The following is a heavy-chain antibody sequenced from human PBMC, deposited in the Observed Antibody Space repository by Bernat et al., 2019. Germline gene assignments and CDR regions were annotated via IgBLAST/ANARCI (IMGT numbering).Heavy chain of an antibody. V-gene: IGHV3-15*07. CDR1: GFTFSDAW. CDR3: ATEGCYFGAGSY. D-gene: IGHD3-10*01. CDR2: IKMRAGGGAT. J-gene: IGHJ4*02. Sequence: EVQLVESGGGLVEPGGSLRLSCAGSGFTFSDAWMNWVRQAPGKGLEWVGRIKMRAGGGATDYAAPVNGRFTISRDDSKNTAYLQMNSLKTEDTAVYYCATEGCYFGAGSYWGRGTLVTVSS.